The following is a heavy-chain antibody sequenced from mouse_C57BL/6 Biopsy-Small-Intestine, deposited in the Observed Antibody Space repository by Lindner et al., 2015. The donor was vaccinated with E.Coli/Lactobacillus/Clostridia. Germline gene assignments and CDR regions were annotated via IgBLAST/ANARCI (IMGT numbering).Heavy chain of an antibody. V-gene: IGHV3-8*01. Sequence: VQLQESGPGLAKPSQTLSLTCSVTGYSITSAYWNWIRKFPGNKLEYMGYISYSGNTYYNPSLESRFSITRDTSKNQYYLQLNSVTTEDTAIYYCARCDSICEVYFDYWGQGTTLTVSS. CDR3: ARCDSICEVYFDY. CDR1: GYSITSAY. J-gene: IGHJ2*01. D-gene: IGHD6-2*01. CDR2: ISYSGNT.